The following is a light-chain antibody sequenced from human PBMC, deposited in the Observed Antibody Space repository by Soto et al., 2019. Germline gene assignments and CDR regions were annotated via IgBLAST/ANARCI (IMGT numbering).Light chain of an antibody. J-gene: IGKJ4*01. CDR3: QQRSNWLLT. CDR1: QSVSSY. Sequence: EIVLTQSPATLSLSPGERATLSCRASQSVSSYLAWYQQKPGQAPRLLIYDASNRATGIPARFRGRGSGTDFTLTISSLEPADFAVYYCQQRSNWLLTFGGGTKVEIK. CDR2: DAS. V-gene: IGKV3-11*01.